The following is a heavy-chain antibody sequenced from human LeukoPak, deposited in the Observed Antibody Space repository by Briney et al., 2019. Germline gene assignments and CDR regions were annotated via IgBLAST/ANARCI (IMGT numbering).Heavy chain of an antibody. D-gene: IGHD3-10*01. CDR1: GFTFSSYG. CDR2: MSYDESKE. CDR3: ARDPYYGSGKYYHGMDL. J-gene: IGHJ6*02. Sequence: PGGSLRLSCAASGFTFSSYGMHWVRQAPGKGLEWVAVMSYDESKEYSGDSVKGRFTISRDKSKNTLYLQMNSLRAEDTAVYYCARDPYYGSGKYYHGMDLWGQGTTVTVSS. V-gene: IGHV3-33*08.